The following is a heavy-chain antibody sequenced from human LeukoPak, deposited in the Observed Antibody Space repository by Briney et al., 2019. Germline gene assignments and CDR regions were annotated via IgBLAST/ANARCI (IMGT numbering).Heavy chain of an antibody. Sequence: GGSLRLSCAASRFTFSTYGMSWVRQAPGKGLEWVSSITGGGGSTYYADSVKGRFAISRDNSKNTLYLQMNSLRAEDTAVYYCAKSSYYDSSGYYREYYFDYWGQGTLVTVSS. D-gene: IGHD3-22*01. V-gene: IGHV3-23*01. CDR2: ITGGGGST. J-gene: IGHJ4*02. CDR3: AKSSYYDSSGYYREYYFDY. CDR1: RFTFSTYG.